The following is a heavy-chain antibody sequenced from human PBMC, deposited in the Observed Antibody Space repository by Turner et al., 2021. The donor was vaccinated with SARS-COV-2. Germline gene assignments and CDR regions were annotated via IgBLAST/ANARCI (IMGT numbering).Heavy chain of an antibody. D-gene: IGHD5-12*01. Sequence: QVQLQESGPGLVKASETLSLTCTVSGGSISRYYWSWIRQPAEKGLEWIGRINTSGSPNYNPSLKSRVTMSVVTSKNQFSLKLNSVTAADTAAYDCARGMAIDYWGQGTLVTVSS. CDR1: GGSISRYY. V-gene: IGHV4-4*07. CDR3: ARGMAIDY. CDR2: INTSGSP. J-gene: IGHJ4*02.